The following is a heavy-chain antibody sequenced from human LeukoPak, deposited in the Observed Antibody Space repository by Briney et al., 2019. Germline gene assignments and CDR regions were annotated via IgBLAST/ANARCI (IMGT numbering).Heavy chain of an antibody. Sequence: GASVKVSCKASGYTFTGYYIHWVRQAPGQGLECMGWINPNSGGTNYAQKFQGRVTMTRDTSISTAYMELSSLRSEDTAVYYCARVGRTGEFYGVIDIWGQGTMVTVSS. CDR1: GYTFTGYY. D-gene: IGHD7-27*01. J-gene: IGHJ3*02. CDR3: ARVGRTGEFYGVIDI. V-gene: IGHV1-2*02. CDR2: INPNSGGT.